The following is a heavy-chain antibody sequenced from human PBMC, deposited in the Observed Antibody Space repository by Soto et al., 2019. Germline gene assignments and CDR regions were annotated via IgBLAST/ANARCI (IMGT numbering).Heavy chain of an antibody. V-gene: IGHV3-66*01. Sequence: GGSLRLSCAASGFTVSSNYMSWVRQAPGKGLEWVSVIYSGGSTYYEDSVKGRLTISGDNSKNTLYLQMNSLRAEDTAVYYCATDLLSGVVISPDYYYYYMDVWGKGTTVTVSS. CDR1: GFTVSSNY. D-gene: IGHD3-3*01. CDR3: ATDLLSGVVISPDYYYYYMDV. CDR2: IYSGGST. J-gene: IGHJ6*03.